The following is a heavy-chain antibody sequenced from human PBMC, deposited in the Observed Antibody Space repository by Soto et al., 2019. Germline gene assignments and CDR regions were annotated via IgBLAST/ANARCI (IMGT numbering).Heavy chain of an antibody. J-gene: IGHJ4*02. D-gene: IGHD4-4*01. CDR2: IKSKTDGGTT. CDR3: TTGPYSPKALFDY. Sequence: GGSLRLSCAASGFTFSNAWMSWVRQAPGKGLEWVGRIKSKTDGGTTDYAAPVKGRFTISRDDSKNTLYLQMNSLKTEDTAVYYCTTGPYSPKALFDYWGQGTLVTVSS. V-gene: IGHV3-15*01. CDR1: GFTFSNAW.